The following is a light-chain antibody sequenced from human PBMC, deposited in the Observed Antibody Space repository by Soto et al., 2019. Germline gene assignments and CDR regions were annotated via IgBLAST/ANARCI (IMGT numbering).Light chain of an antibody. V-gene: IGLV2-11*01. CDR3: CSYAGSYPYG. CDR2: DVS. J-gene: IGLJ1*01. CDR1: SSDVGGYSY. Sequence: QSVLTQPRSVSGSPGQSVTISCTGTSSDVGGYSYVSWYQQHPGKAPKLMIYDVSKRPSGVPDRFSGSKSGNTASLTISGLQAEDEADYYCCSYAGSYPYGFGTGTKVTVL.